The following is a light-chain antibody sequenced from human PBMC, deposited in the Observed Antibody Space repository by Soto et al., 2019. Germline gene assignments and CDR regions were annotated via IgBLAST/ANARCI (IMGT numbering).Light chain of an antibody. CDR3: QQSYSHRT. Sequence: DIQMTQSPSSLSASVGDRVTITCRASQSISSYLNWYQQKPGKAPKVLIYAASSLQSGVPSRFSGSGSGTDFTLTISSLQPEDFATYYCQQSYSHRTVGQGTNVDSK. J-gene: IGKJ1*01. V-gene: IGKV1-39*01. CDR2: AAS. CDR1: QSISSY.